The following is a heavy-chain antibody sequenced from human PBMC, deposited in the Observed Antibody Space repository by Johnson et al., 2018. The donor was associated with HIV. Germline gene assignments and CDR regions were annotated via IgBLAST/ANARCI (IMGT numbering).Heavy chain of an antibody. J-gene: IGHJ3*02. CDR1: GFTFSSYG. CDR2: IRYDGSNK. CDR3: AKNGGRGDAFDI. Sequence: QVQLVESGGGVVQPGTSLRLSCAASGFTFSSYGMHWVRQAPGKGLEWVAFIRYDGSNKYYADYVKGRFTISRDNSKNTLYMQMNSMRAGDTAGYYCAKNGGRGDAFDIWGQGTMVTVSS. D-gene: IGHD2-8*01. V-gene: IGHV3-30*02.